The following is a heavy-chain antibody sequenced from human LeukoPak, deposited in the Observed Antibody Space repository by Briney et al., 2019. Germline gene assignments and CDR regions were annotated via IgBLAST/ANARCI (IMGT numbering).Heavy chain of an antibody. D-gene: IGHD5-24*01. J-gene: IGHJ5*02. CDR3: ARGTPRRDGYNSNWFDP. V-gene: IGHV1-24*01. Sequence: ASVKVSCKVSGYTLTELSMHWVRQAPGKGLEWMGGFDPEDGETIYAQKFQGRVTMTEDTSTDTAYMELSSLRSEDTAVYYCARGTPRRDGYNSNWFDPWGQGTLVTVSS. CDR2: FDPEDGET. CDR1: GYTLTELS.